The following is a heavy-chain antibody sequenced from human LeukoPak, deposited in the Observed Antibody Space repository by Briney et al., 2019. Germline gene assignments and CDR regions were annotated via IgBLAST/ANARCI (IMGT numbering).Heavy chain of an antibody. V-gene: IGHV3-66*01. CDR2: IYSGGST. J-gene: IGHJ4*02. CDR1: GFTVSSNY. Sequence: GGSLRLSCAASGFTVSSNYMNWVRQAPGKGLEWVSLIYSGGSTHYADSVKGRFTISRDNSKNTLYLQMNSLRAEDTAVYYCAGGGDSSYYGDYWGQGTLVTVSS. CDR3: AGGGDSSYYGDY. D-gene: IGHD3-22*01.